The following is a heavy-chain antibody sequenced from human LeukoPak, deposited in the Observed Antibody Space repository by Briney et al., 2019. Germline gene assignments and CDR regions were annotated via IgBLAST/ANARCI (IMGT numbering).Heavy chain of an antibody. CDR2: ISSSGSTI. V-gene: IGHV3-48*03. CDR3: ARDGRIAVADPPFDY. Sequence: PGGSLRLSCAASGFTFSSYEINWVRQAPGKGLERVSYISSSGSTIYYADSVKGRFTISRDNAKNSLYLQMNSLRAEDTAVYYCARDGRIAVADPPFDYWGQGTLVTVSS. J-gene: IGHJ4*02. CDR1: GFTFSSYE. D-gene: IGHD6-19*01.